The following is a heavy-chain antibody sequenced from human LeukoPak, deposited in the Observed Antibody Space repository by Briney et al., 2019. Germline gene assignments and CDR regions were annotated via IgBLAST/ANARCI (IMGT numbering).Heavy chain of an antibody. Sequence: GGSLILSCAASGFTFSRYWMHWVRQAPGKGLVWVSRITGDGSATSYADSVMGRFTISRDNAKNTVYLQMSSLRAEDTAVYYCAVGLVRGSNAFDIWGPGTMVTVSS. D-gene: IGHD3-10*01. V-gene: IGHV3-74*01. CDR2: ITGDGSAT. CDR1: GFTFSRYW. J-gene: IGHJ3*02. CDR3: AVGLVRGSNAFDI.